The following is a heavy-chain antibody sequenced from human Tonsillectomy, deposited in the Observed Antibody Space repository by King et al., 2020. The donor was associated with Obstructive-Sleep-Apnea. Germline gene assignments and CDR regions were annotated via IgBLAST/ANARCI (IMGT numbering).Heavy chain of an antibody. CDR2: LNQDGREK. Sequence: VQLVESGGDLVQPGGSLRLSCAASGFTFSDYWMSWVRQAPGKGLEWVATLNQDGREKFSLDSVKGRFTISRDNAKKSLYLQMNSLRAADTAVYFCARLAAIGHPLFDSWGQGTLVTVSS. CDR1: GFTFSDYW. V-gene: IGHV3-7*01. J-gene: IGHJ4*02. CDR3: ARLAAIGHPLFDS. D-gene: IGHD6-13*01.